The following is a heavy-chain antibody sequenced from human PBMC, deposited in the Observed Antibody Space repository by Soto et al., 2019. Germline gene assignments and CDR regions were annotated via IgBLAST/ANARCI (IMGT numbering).Heavy chain of an antibody. CDR3: ARGIVVLTGHHAFDI. CDR2: IITIFGTA. D-gene: IGHD2-21*02. J-gene: IGHJ3*02. V-gene: IGHV1-69*06. CDR1: GGTFSSYA. Sequence: VASVKVSCKASGGTFSSYAISWVRQAPVQGLEWMGGIITIFGTANYAQKFQGRVTIIADKSTSTAFMELSSLRSEDTAVYYCARGIVVLTGHHAFDIWGQGTMVAVSS.